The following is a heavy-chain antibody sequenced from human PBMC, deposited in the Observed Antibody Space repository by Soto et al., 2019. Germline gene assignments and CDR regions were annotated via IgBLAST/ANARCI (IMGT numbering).Heavy chain of an antibody. Sequence: QVQLVESGGGVVQPGRSLRLSCAVSGFTFRSYGMHWVRQAPGKGLEWVAVISYDGSNKYYAASVKGRFTISRDNSKNTPYVQMNSLRAEDTAVYYCAKRSRDGYNSNWFAPWGQGTLVTVSS. CDR3: AKRSRDGYNSNWFAP. D-gene: IGHD5-12*01. J-gene: IGHJ5*02. CDR1: GFTFRSYG. CDR2: ISYDGSNK. V-gene: IGHV3-30*18.